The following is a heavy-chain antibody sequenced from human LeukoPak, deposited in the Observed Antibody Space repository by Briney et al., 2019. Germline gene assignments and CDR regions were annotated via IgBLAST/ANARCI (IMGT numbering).Heavy chain of an antibody. V-gene: IGHV1-69*01. CDR2: IISIFGTT. J-gene: IGHJ4*02. D-gene: IGHD3-22*01. Sequence: ASVKVSCKASGGTFSSFGISWVRQAPGQGLEWMGGIISIFGTTNYAQKFQGRVTITADESTSTVYMELSSLRSEDTGVYYCARTYYYDSSGYYFDYWGQGTLVTVSS. CDR1: GGTFSSFG. CDR3: ARTYYYDSSGYYFDY.